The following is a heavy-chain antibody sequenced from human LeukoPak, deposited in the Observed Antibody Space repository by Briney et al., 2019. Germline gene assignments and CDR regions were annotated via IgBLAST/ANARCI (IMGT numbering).Heavy chain of an antibody. CDR1: GFTFSNYN. Sequence: PGGSLRLSCAASGFTFSNYNMNWVRQPPGKGLEWVSSISSSGSHIYYGDSVTGRFTISRDNAKNSLYLQMNSLTAEDTAVYYCAATPEFYYDSSAYYYFHYWGQRTLVPVSS. D-gene: IGHD3-22*01. CDR2: ISSSGSHI. V-gene: IGHV3-21*01. J-gene: IGHJ4*02. CDR3: AATPEFYYDSSAYYYFHY.